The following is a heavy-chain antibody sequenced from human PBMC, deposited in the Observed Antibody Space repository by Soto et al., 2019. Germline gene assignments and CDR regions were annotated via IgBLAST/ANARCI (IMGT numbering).Heavy chain of an antibody. Sequence: GASVKVSCKASGGTFSSYAISWVRQAPGQGLEWMGGIIPIFGTANYAQKFQGRVTITADESTSTAYMELSSLRSEDTAVYYCASPGRSGYYYGMDVWGQGTTVTVSS. D-gene: IGHD3-3*01. J-gene: IGHJ6*02. CDR3: ASPGRSGYYYGMDV. CDR1: GGTFSSYA. CDR2: IIPIFGTA. V-gene: IGHV1-69*13.